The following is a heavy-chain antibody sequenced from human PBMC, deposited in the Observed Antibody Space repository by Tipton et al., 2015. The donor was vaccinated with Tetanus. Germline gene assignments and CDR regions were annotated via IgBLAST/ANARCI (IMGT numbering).Heavy chain of an antibody. Sequence: TLSLTCSVSGDSINSGDYYWSWIRQPPGKGLERIRYIYYSGNTYYNPSLKSRLTISITTSNNQFSLTLSSVTAADPAVYYCSSSPGKQYLAFFDYWGRGTKVTVSS. D-gene: IGHD1-26*01. CDR2: IYYSGNT. CDR3: SSSPGKQYLAFFDY. CDR1: GDSINSGDYY. J-gene: IGHJ4*02. V-gene: IGHV4-30-4*01.